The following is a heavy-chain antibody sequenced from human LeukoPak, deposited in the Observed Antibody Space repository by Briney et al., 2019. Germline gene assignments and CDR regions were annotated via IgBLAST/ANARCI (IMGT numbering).Heavy chain of an antibody. J-gene: IGHJ4*02. Sequence: GESLKISCKGSGYSFTTYWIGWVRQMPGKCLEWMGIIYPTDSDTRYSPSFQGQVTISADKSISTAYLQWGSLKASDTAMYYCARSLYDVSIYYLDYWGQGTLVTVST. CDR3: ARSLYDVSIYYLDY. D-gene: IGHD3-16*01. V-gene: IGHV5-51*01. CDR1: GYSFTTYW. CDR2: IYPTDSDT.